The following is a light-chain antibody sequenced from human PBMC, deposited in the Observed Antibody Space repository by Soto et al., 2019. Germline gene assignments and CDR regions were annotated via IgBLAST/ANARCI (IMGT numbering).Light chain of an antibody. J-gene: IGKJ4*01. CDR2: AAS. Sequence: ELVMTQPPPTRSLSPGERATLSCRPSQRLGSNLAWYQQKPGQAPRLLIYAASTRATGIPARFSGSGSGTEFTLTISSLQSEDFAVYYCQQYNNWPPLTFGGGTKVEIK. V-gene: IGKV3-15*01. CDR1: QRLGSN. CDR3: QQYNNWPPLT.